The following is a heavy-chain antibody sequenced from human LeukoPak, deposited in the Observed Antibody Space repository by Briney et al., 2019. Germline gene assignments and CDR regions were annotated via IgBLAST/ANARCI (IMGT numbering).Heavy chain of an antibody. CDR3: ARSPRREWYFDL. V-gene: IGHV5-51*01. CDR1: GYTFNNYW. J-gene: IGHJ2*01. CDR2: IYPGDPNP. D-gene: IGHD1-14*01. Sequence: GESLQISFKGSGYTFNNYWIGWVRQMPGKGLEWMGIIYPGDPNPRYSSSFEGQVTISADKSITSVNLQWSRLKASDTAMYYCARSPRREWYFDLWGRGTLVTVSS.